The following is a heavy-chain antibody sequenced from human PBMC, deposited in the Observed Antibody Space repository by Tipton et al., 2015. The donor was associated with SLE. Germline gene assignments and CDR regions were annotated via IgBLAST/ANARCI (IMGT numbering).Heavy chain of an antibody. CDR1: GYTFSVYF. D-gene: IGHD1-7*01. J-gene: IGHJ4*02. Sequence: QSGAEVKKPGASVKVSCETSGYTFSVYFIHWVRQAPGQGLEWMGWVYPTNGDTRYAEKFQGRVTMTRDTSVNTVYLELNRLRSGDTATYFCVRETNFYDFWGQGTLVTVSS. CDR2: VYPTNGDT. CDR3: VRETNFYDF. V-gene: IGHV1-2*02.